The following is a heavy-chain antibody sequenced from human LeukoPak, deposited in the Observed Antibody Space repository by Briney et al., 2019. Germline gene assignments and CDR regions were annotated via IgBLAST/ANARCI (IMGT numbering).Heavy chain of an antibody. CDR1: GFTFSSYW. V-gene: IGHV3-7*01. Sequence: GGSLRLSCAASGFTFSSYWMSWVRQAPGKGLEWVANIKQDGSEKYYVDSVKGRFTISRDNAKNSLYLQMNSLRAEDTAVYYCAREKEDYYYYYYMDVWGKGTPVTISS. J-gene: IGHJ6*03. CDR2: IKQDGSEK. CDR3: AREKEDYYYYYYMDV.